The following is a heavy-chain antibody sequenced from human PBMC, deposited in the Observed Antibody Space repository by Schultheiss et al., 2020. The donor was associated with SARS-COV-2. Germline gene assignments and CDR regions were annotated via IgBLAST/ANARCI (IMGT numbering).Heavy chain of an antibody. D-gene: IGHD4-17*01. CDR1: GYTFSSYA. V-gene: IGHV3-23*01. CDR3: ARGPSPDYGYYFDY. J-gene: IGHJ4*02. CDR2: ISGSGGST. Sequence: GESLKISCAASGYTFSSYAMSWVRQAPGKGLEWVSAISGSGGSTYYADSVKGRFTISRDNSKNTLYLQMNSLRAEDTAVYYCARGPSPDYGYYFDYCGQGNLVTGSS.